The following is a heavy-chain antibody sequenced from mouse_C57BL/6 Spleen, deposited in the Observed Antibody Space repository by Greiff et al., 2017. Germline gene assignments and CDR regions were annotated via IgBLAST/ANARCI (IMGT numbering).Heavy chain of an antibody. Sequence: QVHVKQSGAELAKPGASVKLSCKASGYTFTSYWMHWVKQRPGQGLEWIGYINPSSGYTKYNQKFKDKATLTADKSSSTAYMQLSSLTYEDSAVYYCARDRDLDDYDWYFDVWGTGTTVTVSS. V-gene: IGHV1-7*01. D-gene: IGHD2-4*01. CDR2: INPSSGYT. J-gene: IGHJ1*03. CDR3: ARDRDLDDYDWYFDV. CDR1: GYTFTSYW.